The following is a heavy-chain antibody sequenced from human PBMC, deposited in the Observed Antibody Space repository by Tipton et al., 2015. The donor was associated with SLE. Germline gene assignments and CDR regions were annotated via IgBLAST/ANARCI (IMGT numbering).Heavy chain of an antibody. Sequence: LRLSCTASGFTFSSYWMSWIRQPPGKGLEWIGEINHSGSTNYNPSLKSRVTISVDTSKNQFSLKLSSVTAADTAVYYCARVTELLWFEEARGWFDPWGQGTLVTVSS. V-gene: IGHV4-34*01. CDR1: GFTFSSYW. CDR3: ARVTELLWFEEARGWFDP. J-gene: IGHJ5*02. CDR2: INHSGST. D-gene: IGHD3-10*01.